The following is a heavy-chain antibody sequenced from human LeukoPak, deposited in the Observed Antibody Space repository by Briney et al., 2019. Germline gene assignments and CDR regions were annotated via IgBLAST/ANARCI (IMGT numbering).Heavy chain of an antibody. CDR2: ITNDGNYE. CDR3: AKGDDYWSGYYGP. CDR1: GFTFSTYG. V-gene: IGHV3-33*05. D-gene: IGHD3-3*01. J-gene: IGHJ5*02. Sequence: GGSLRLSCAASGFTFSTYGMHWVRQAPGKGLEWVAVITNDGNYEKYADAVRGRFTISRDNSNNTLFLQMNSLRVEDTALYYCAKGDDYWSGYYGPWGQGTLVTVSS.